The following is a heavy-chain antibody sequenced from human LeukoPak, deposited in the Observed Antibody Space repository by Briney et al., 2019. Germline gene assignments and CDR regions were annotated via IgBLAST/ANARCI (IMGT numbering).Heavy chain of an antibody. Sequence: KPSETLSLTCAVYGGPFSGYYWSWIRQPPGKGLEWIGEINHSGSTNYNPSLKSRVTISVDTSKNQFSLKLSSATAADTAVYYCARPSFPYGMDVWGQGTTVTVSS. D-gene: IGHD3-16*02. CDR3: ARPSFPYGMDV. J-gene: IGHJ6*02. CDR2: INHSGST. CDR1: GGPFSGYY. V-gene: IGHV4-34*01.